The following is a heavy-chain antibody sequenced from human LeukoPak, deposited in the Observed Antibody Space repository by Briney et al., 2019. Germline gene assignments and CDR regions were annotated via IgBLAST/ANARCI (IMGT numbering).Heavy chain of an antibody. J-gene: IGHJ1*01. D-gene: IGHD2-15*01. CDR2: IYHSGST. Sequence: SETLSLTCAVSGYSISSGYYWGWIRQPPGKGLEWIGSIYHSGSTYYNPSLKSRVTISVDTSKNQFSLKLSSVTAADTAVYYCARLKVVAKYFQHWGQGTLVAVSS. CDR1: GYSISSGYY. V-gene: IGHV4-38-2*01. CDR3: ARLKVVAKYFQH.